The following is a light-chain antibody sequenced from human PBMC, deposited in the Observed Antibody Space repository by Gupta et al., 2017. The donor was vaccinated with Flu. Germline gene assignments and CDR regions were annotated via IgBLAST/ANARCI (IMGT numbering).Light chain of an antibody. CDR3: MQGSRWPWA. Sequence: VTLGQPASISCRSSQSLVYSDGNIYLHWFQQRPGQSPRRLIYQVSHRESGVPDRFSGSASGTEFTLKISRVEAEDVGVYYCMQGSRWPWAFGQGTKVEIK. CDR1: QSLVYSDGNIY. J-gene: IGKJ1*01. CDR2: QVS. V-gene: IGKV2-30*01.